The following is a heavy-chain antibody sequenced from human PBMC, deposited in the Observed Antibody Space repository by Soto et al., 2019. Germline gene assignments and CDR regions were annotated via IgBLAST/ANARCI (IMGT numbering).Heavy chain of an antibody. D-gene: IGHD1-1*01. Sequence: EVQLVESGGGLVQPGGSLRLSCADTGFTISSNYMNWVRQATGKGVEWVSVMYAAGSTYYEDSVKGRFNISRDNTKNTVYLQMNSLRGEDTAVYYCARGSNSNNWKLFDYWGQGTLVTVSS. J-gene: IGHJ4*02. CDR2: MYAAGST. V-gene: IGHV3-66*01. CDR1: GFTISSNY. CDR3: ARGSNSNNWKLFDY.